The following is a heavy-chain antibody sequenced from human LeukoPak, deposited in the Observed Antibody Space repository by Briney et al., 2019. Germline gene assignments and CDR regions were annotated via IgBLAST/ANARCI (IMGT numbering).Heavy chain of an antibody. D-gene: IGHD2-21*01. CDR3: ARLDCTADDCYAP. V-gene: IGHV4-59*08. Sequence: PSETLSLTCSVSGDSVTSYYWSWIRQSPGKGLEWIGYVSSDGTTNYTPSLRSRVLMSVDTARNHISLTLTSVTAADTAKYYCARLDCTADDCYAPWGQGNLVTVSS. CDR2: VSSDGTT. J-gene: IGHJ5*02. CDR1: GDSVTSYY.